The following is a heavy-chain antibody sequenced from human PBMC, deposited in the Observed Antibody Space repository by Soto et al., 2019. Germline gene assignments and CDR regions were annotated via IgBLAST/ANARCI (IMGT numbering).Heavy chain of an antibody. Sequence: QVQLVQSGAEVKKPGASVKISCKASGYTFTRYTMNWVRQAPGQRLEWMGWINPDNGNTKSSQKFQDRVLITRDTSASTAYMDLSSLRSEDTAVYDCARGIATGQLDPWGQGTLVTVSS. CDR2: INPDNGNT. V-gene: IGHV1-3*01. D-gene: IGHD2-2*01. CDR1: GYTFTRYT. J-gene: IGHJ5*02. CDR3: ARGIATGQLDP.